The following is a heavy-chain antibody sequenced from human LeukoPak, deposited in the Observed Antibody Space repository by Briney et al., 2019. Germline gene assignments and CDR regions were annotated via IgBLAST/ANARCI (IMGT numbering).Heavy chain of an antibody. Sequence: LSLTCTVSGGSISSHYWSWIRQAPGKGLEWVSYISSSGSTIYYADSVKGRFTISRDNAKNSLYLQMNSLRAEDTAVYYCARNPGIAAAGFDYWGQGTLVTVSS. CDR3: ARNPGIAAAGFDY. D-gene: IGHD6-13*01. V-gene: IGHV3-11*01. CDR1: GGSISSHY. J-gene: IGHJ4*02. CDR2: ISSSGSTI.